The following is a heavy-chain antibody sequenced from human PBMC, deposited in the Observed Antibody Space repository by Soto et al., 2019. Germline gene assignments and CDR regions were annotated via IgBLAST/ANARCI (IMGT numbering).Heavy chain of an antibody. CDR1: GFAFGIYI. V-gene: IGHV3-48*01. J-gene: IGHJ4*02. Sequence: GGSLILSCAASGFAFGIYIMNWVRQAPGKGLEWFSYISSSSSTIYYADSVKGRFTISRDNAKNSLSLQMNGLSAEDTAVYYCARGLESSGYELDYWGQGTLVTVSS. CDR2: ISSSSSTI. D-gene: IGHD5-12*01. CDR3: ARGLESSGYELDY.